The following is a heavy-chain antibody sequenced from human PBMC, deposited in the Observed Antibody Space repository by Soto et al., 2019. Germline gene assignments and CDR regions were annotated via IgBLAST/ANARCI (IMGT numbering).Heavy chain of an antibody. V-gene: IGHV4-30-4*01. J-gene: IGHJ4*02. CDR3: AVSYYYDSRGYYYLDY. CDR2: IYYSGST. Sequence: SETLSLTCTVSGGSISSGDYYWSWIRQPPGKGLEWIGYIYYSGSTYYNPSLKSRVTISVDTSKNQFSLKLSSVTAADTAVYYCAVSYYYDSRGYYYLDYWGQGTLVTVSS. CDR1: GGSISSGDYY. D-gene: IGHD3-22*01.